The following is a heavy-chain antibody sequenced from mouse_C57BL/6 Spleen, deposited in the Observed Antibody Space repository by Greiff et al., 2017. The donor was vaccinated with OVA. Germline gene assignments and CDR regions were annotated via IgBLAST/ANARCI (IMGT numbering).Heavy chain of an antibody. J-gene: IGHJ2*01. CDR3: ARGDGYYGDY. V-gene: IGHV5-17*01. Sequence: EVKVVESGGGLVKPGGSLKLSCAASGFTFSDYGMHWVRQAPEKGLEWVAYISSGSSTIYYADTVKGRFTISRDNAKNTLFLQMTSLRSEDTAMYYCARGDGYYGDYWGQGTTLTVSS. D-gene: IGHD2-3*01. CDR1: GFTFSDYG. CDR2: ISSGSSTI.